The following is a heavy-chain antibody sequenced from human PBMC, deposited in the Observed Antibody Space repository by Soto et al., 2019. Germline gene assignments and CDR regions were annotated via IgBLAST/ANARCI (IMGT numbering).Heavy chain of an antibody. D-gene: IGHD3-9*01. CDR1: GGSVSSGSYY. CDR2: IHYSGTT. Sequence: QVQLQASGPGLVTPSETLSLTCTVSGGSVSSGSYYWSWIRQPPGKGLDWIGSIHYSGTTNYNPSQQSRVTNSVDTSNNLISLKLSSVTAADTAVYYCARDKYDILTGYYNDYYYYGMDVWGQGTTVTVS. CDR3: ARDKYDILTGYYNDYYYYGMDV. J-gene: IGHJ6*02. V-gene: IGHV4-61*01.